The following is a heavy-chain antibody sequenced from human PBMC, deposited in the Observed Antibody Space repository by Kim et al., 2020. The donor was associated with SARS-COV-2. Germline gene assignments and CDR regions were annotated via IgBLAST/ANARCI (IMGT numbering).Heavy chain of an antibody. V-gene: IGHV3-23*01. CDR3: AKVVAVPAATQAGYHYYYGMDD. J-gene: IGHJ6*02. CDR1: GFTFSSYA. Sequence: GGSLRLSCAASGFTFSSYAMSWVRQAPGKGLEWVSAISGSGGSTYYADSVKGRFTISRDNSKNTLYLQMNSLRAEDTAVYYCAKVVAVPAATQAGYHYYYGMDDWSQGTTVTVSS. D-gene: IGHD2-2*01. CDR2: ISGSGGST.